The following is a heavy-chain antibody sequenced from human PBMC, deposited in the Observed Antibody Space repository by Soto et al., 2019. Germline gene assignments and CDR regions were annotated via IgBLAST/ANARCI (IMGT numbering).Heavy chain of an antibody. Sequence: PSETLSLTCAVYGGSFSGYYWSWIRQPPGKGLEWIGEINHSGSTNYNPSLKSRVTISVDTSKNQFSLKLSSVTAADTAVYYCAVVVVTVDYWGQGTLVTVSS. D-gene: IGHD2-21*02. V-gene: IGHV4-34*01. J-gene: IGHJ4*02. CDR2: INHSGST. CDR3: AVVVVTVDY. CDR1: GGSFSGYY.